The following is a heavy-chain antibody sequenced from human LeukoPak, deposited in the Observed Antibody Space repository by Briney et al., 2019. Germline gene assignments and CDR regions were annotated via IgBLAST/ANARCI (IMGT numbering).Heavy chain of an antibody. D-gene: IGHD6-13*01. Sequence: PGGSLRLSCAASGFTFSSYAMSWVRQAPGKGLEWVANIKQDGSERYYVDSVKGRFTISRDNAKNSLYLQMSSLRAEDTAVFYCARDSSWGYFDYWGQGTLVTVSS. J-gene: IGHJ4*02. V-gene: IGHV3-7*01. CDR2: IKQDGSER. CDR1: GFTFSSYA. CDR3: ARDSSWGYFDY.